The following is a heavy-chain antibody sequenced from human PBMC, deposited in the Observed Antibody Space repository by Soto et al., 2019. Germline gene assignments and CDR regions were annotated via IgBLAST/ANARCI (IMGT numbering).Heavy chain of an antibody. J-gene: IGHJ6*02. D-gene: IGHD6-13*01. V-gene: IGHV5-10-1*01. Sequence: PGESLKISCKGSGYSFTSYWISWVRQMPGKGLEWMGRIDPSDSYTNYSPSFQGHVTISADKSISTAYLQWSSLKASDTAMYYCARLPVDSSSWNYYYYGMDVWGQGTTVTVSS. CDR3: ARLPVDSSSWNYYYYGMDV. CDR1: GYSFTSYW. CDR2: IDPSDSYT.